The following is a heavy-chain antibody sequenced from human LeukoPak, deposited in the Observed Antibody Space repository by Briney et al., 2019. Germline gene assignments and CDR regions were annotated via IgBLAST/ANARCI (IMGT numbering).Heavy chain of an antibody. D-gene: IGHD3-9*01. V-gene: IGHV3-64*01. CDR2: ISSNGGST. CDR3: ALNYGPLTAYDY. CDR1: GFTFSSYA. J-gene: IGHJ4*02. Sequence: GGSLRLSCAASGFTFSSYAMHWVRQAPGKGLEYVSAISSNGGSTYYANSVKGRFTISRDNSKNTLYLQMGSLRAEDMAVYYCALNYGPLTAYDYWGQGTLVTVSS.